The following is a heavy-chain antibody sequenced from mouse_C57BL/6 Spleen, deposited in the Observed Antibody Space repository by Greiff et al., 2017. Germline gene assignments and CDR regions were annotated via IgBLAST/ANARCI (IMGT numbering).Heavy chain of an antibody. CDR1: GYTFTSYW. V-gene: IGHV1-61*01. D-gene: IGHD2-2*01. J-gene: IGHJ2*01. CDR2: IYPSDSET. Sequence: VQLQQSGAELVRPGSSVKLSCKASGYTFTSYWMDWVKQRPGQGLEWIGNIYPSDSETHYNQKFKDKATLTVDKSSSTAYMQLSSLTSEDSAVYYCARGYGYDGDYWGQGTTLTVSS. CDR3: ARGYGYDGDY.